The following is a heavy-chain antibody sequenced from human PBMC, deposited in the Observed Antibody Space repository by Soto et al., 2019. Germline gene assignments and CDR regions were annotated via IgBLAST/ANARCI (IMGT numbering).Heavy chain of an antibody. J-gene: IGHJ3*02. CDR3: AKDGVYCSGGSCYGPRDAFDI. D-gene: IGHD2-15*01. Sequence: VGSLRLSCAASGFTFSSYAMSWVRQAPGKGLEWVSAISGSGGSTYYADSVKGRFTISRDNSKNTLYLQMNSLRAEDTAVYYCAKDGVYCSGGSCYGPRDAFDIWGQGTMVTVSS. CDR2: ISGSGGST. CDR1: GFTFSSYA. V-gene: IGHV3-23*01.